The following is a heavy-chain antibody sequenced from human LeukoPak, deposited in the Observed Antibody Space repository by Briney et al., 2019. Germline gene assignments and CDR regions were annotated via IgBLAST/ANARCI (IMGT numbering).Heavy chain of an antibody. CDR1: GYTFTSYD. J-gene: IGHJ4*02. CDR2: MNPNSGNT. Sequence: ASVKVSCKASGYTFTSYDINWVRQATGQGLEWMGWMNPNSGNTGYAQKFQGRVTMTRNTSISTAYMELSSLRSEDTAVYYCARGHGGYCSGGSCLYYFDYWGQGTLVTISS. D-gene: IGHD2-15*01. V-gene: IGHV1-8*01. CDR3: ARGHGGYCSGGSCLYYFDY.